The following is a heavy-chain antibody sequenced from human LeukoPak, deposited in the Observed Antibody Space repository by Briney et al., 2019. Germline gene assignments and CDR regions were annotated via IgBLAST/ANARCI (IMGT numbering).Heavy chain of an antibody. CDR3: ERVPRESNSH. Sequence: ASVKVSCKASGYTFSNYDINWVRQATGQGLEWMGYMNPNSGHTVYAQKFQGRVTMTRDTSISTAYMELSSLRFDDAAVYYCERVPRESNSHWGQGTLVTVSS. D-gene: IGHD1-1*01. CDR2: MNPNSGHT. V-gene: IGHV1-8*01. J-gene: IGHJ4*02. CDR1: GYTFSNYD.